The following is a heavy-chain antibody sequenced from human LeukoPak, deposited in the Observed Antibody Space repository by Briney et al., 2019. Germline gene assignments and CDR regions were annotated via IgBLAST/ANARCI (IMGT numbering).Heavy chain of an antibody. CDR3: TRDGSAWYRNI. D-gene: IGHD6-19*01. CDR2: IYHSGST. Sequence: SETLSLTCTVSGYSIRSGYYWGWIRQPPGKGLEWIGNIYHSGSTYYNPSLKSRVTISVDTSKNQFSLKLSSVTAADTAVYYCTRDGSAWYRNIWGQGTMVIVSS. CDR1: GYSIRSGYY. V-gene: IGHV4-38-2*02. J-gene: IGHJ3*02.